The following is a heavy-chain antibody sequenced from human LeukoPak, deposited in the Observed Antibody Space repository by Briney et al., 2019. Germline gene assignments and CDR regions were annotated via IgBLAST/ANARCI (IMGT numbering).Heavy chain of an antibody. J-gene: IGHJ6*03. Sequence: SETLSLTCTVSGASISSYYWSWIRQPAGKGLEWIGRIYSSRSIYNPSLKSRVTMSVDTSKNQFSLKLNSVTAADTAVYYCARVATTPYYYMDVWGKGTTVTVSS. CDR3: ARVATTPYYYMDV. CDR2: IYSSRS. V-gene: IGHV4-4*07. D-gene: IGHD5-12*01. CDR1: GASISSYY.